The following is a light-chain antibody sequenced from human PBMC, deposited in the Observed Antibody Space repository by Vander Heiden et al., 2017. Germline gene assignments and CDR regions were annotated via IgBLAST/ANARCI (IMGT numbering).Light chain of an antibody. Sequence: EIVLTQSPGTLSLSPGERATLSCMASQSVNSYLAWYQQQPGQAPRLLISGVSSRATGIPDRFSGSGSGTYFTLTISRLEPEDSAVYYCQHYGGSPWAFGQGTKVEIK. V-gene: IGKV3-20*01. CDR1: QSVNSY. CDR2: GVS. CDR3: QHYGGSPWA. J-gene: IGKJ1*01.